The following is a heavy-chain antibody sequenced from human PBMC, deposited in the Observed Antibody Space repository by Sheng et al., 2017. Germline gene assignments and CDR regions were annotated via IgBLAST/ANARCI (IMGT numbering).Heavy chain of an antibody. V-gene: IGHV1-18*01. D-gene: IGHD3-3*01. J-gene: IGHJ5*02. CDR1: GYTFTSYG. CDR2: ISAYNGNT. Sequence: QVQLVQSGAEVKKPGASVKVSCKASGYTFTSYGISWVRQAPGQGLEWMGWISAYNGNTNYAQKLQGRVTMTTDTSTSTAYMELRSLRSDDTAVYYCARHIITIFGVVISSWFDPWGQGTLVTVSS. CDR3: ARHIITIFGVVISSWFDP.